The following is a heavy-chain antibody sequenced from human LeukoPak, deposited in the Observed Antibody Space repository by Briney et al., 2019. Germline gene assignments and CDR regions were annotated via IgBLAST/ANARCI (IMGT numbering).Heavy chain of an antibody. CDR2: INHSGST. CDR1: GGSFSGYY. Sequence: SETLSLTCAVYGGSFSGYYWSWIRQPPGKGLEWIGEINHSGSTNYNPSLKSRITISVDTSKNQFSLKLSSVTAADTAVYYCARGRGDYWGQGTLVTVSS. D-gene: IGHD3-10*01. J-gene: IGHJ4*02. CDR3: ARGRGDY. V-gene: IGHV4-34*01.